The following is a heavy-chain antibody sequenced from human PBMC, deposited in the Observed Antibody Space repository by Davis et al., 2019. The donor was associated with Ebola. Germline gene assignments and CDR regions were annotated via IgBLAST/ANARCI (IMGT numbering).Heavy chain of an antibody. CDR3: ARDLGDCSGGSGYSGYFDL. Sequence: GSLRLSCAVYGGSFGRYYWGWIRQPPGKGLEWIGEINHSVSPNYNPSLNSRVTISVDTSKNQLSLKLNSVTAAETAVYYCARDLGDCSGGSGYSGYFDLWGRGTLVTVSS. J-gene: IGHJ2*01. V-gene: IGHV4-34*01. CDR2: INHSVSP. D-gene: IGHD2-15*01. CDR1: GGSFGRYY.